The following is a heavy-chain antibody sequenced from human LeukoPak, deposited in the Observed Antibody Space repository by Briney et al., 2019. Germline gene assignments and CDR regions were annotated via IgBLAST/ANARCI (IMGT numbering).Heavy chain of an antibody. CDR2: INPSGGST. D-gene: IGHD4-17*01. Sequence: GASVKFSCKAPGYTFTSHYMHWVRQAPGQGLEWMGIINPSGGSTTYAQKFQGRVTMTRDTSTSTVYMELSSLRSEDTAVYYCARGYGDYAYWGQGTLVTVSS. V-gene: IGHV1-46*01. CDR1: GYTFTSHY. CDR3: ARGYGDYAY. J-gene: IGHJ4*02.